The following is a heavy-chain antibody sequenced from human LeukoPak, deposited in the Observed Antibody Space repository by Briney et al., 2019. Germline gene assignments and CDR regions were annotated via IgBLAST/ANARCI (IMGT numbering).Heavy chain of an antibody. V-gene: IGHV3-30-3*01. CDR1: GFTFSSYA. CDR2: ISYDGSNK. CDR3: ARDALLWFGEKSDY. D-gene: IGHD3-10*01. J-gene: IGHJ4*02. Sequence: GGSLRLSCAASGFTFSSYAMHWVRQAPGKGLEWVAVISYDGSNKYYADSVKGRFTISRDNSKNTLYLQMNSLRAGDTAVYYCARDALLWFGEKSDYWGQGALVTVSS.